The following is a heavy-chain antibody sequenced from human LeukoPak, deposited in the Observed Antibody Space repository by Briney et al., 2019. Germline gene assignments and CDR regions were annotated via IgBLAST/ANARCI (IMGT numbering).Heavy chain of an antibody. J-gene: IGHJ4*02. CDR3: TTLTMIVGTHFDY. Sequence: GGSLRLSCAASGFTFSSYSMNWVRQAPGKGLEWVGRIKSKTDGVTTDYAAPVKGRFTISRDDSKNTLYLQMNSLKTEDTAVYYCTTLTMIVGTHFDYWGQGTLVTVSS. CDR2: IKSKTDGVTT. CDR1: GFTFSSYS. V-gene: IGHV3-15*01. D-gene: IGHD3-22*01.